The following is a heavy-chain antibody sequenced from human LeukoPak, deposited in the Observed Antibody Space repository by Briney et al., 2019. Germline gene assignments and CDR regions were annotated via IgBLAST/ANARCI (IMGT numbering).Heavy chain of an antibody. V-gene: IGHV3-23*01. CDR3: AKSLFTSATGTGRAFHI. J-gene: IGHJ3*02. CDR2: LSGSGGST. CDR1: GFTFSSYA. D-gene: IGHD1-1*01. Sequence: GGSLRLSCAASGFTFSSYAMSWVRQAPGKGLEWVSGLSGSGGSTYYEDSVKGRFTISRDNSKSTLYLQMNGLRAEDTAIFYCAKSLFTSATGTGRAFHIWGQGTRVTVSS.